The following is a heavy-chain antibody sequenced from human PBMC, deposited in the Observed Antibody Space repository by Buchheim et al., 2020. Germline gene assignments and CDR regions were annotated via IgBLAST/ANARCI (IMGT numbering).Heavy chain of an antibody. CDR2: IKQDGSEK. V-gene: IGHV3-7*01. J-gene: IGHJ2*01. CDR3: AREEMGGEVLRFLEWLSSSRNWYFDL. D-gene: IGHD3-3*01. CDR1: GFTFSSYW. Sequence: EVQLVESGGGLVQPGGSLRLSCAASGFTFSSYWMSWVRQAPGKGLEWVANIKQDGSEKYYVDSVKGRFTISRDNAKNSLYLQMNSLRAEDTAVYYCAREEMGGEVLRFLEWLSSSRNWYFDLWGRGTL.